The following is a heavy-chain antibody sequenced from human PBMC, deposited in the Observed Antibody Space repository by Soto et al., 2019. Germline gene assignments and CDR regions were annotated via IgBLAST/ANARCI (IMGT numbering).Heavy chain of an antibody. CDR2: IWYDGSNK. Sequence: QVQLVESGGGVVQPGRSLRLSCAASGFTFSRYGMHWVRQAQGKGLEWVAVIWYDGSNKYYADSVKGRFTISRDNSKNTLYLQMNSLRAEDTAVYYCARESITMVRGVDYWGQGTLVNVSS. CDR1: GFTFSRYG. V-gene: IGHV3-33*01. CDR3: ARESITMVRGVDY. D-gene: IGHD3-10*01. J-gene: IGHJ4*02.